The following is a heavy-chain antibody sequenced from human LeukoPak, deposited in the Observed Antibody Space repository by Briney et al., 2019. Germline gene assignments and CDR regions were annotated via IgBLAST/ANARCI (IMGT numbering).Heavy chain of an antibody. J-gene: IGHJ4*02. V-gene: IGHV3-30*18. D-gene: IGHD2/OR15-2a*01. CDR1: GFIFNTYG. CDR2: ISYDSNNK. CDR3: AKGRVAWSYFPKEWHY. Sequence: GRSLRLSCAASGFIFNTYGVHWVRQAPGKGLEWVAVISYDSNNKFYAGSVRGRFTISRDNPKNTVYLEMNNLRTEDTAVYHCAKGRVAWSYFPKEWHYWGQGTLVTVSS.